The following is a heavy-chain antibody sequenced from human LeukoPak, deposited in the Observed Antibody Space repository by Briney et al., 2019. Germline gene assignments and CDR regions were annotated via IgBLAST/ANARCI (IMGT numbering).Heavy chain of an antibody. D-gene: IGHD1-14*01. V-gene: IGHV3-33*01. Sequence: PGGSLRLSCAASGFTFTNYGMHWVRQAPGKGLEWVAVIWYDGSNKYYADSVKGRFIISRDNAKNTVFLQINSLRAEDTSVYFCARDVGFSPDRWGQGTLVTVSS. CDR3: ARDVGFSPDR. CDR1: GFTFTNYG. J-gene: IGHJ1*01. CDR2: IWYDGSNK.